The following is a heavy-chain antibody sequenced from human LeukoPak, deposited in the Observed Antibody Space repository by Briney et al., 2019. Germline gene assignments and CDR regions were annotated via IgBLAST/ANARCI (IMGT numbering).Heavy chain of an antibody. D-gene: IGHD3-10*01. V-gene: IGHV4-39*01. CDR3: ARHFRAGRYRTGPYWFDP. Sequence: SETLSLTCTVSGRSISSSSYYWGWIRQPPGKGLERIGSIYYSGSTYYIPSLNCPATISVATTKNQFSQKLSSVTTANTAVYYCARHFRAGRYRTGPYWFDPWGQGTLVTVSS. CDR2: IYYSGST. CDR1: GRSISSSSYY. J-gene: IGHJ5*02.